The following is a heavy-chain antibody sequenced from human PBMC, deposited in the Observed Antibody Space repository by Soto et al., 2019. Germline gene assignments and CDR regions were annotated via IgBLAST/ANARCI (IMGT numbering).Heavy chain of an antibody. CDR1: GYTFTSYG. CDR3: ARDLPYSSGWYRWFDP. CDR2: ISAYNGNT. D-gene: IGHD6-19*01. J-gene: IGHJ5*02. Sequence: EASVKVSCKASGYTFTSYGISWVRQAPGQGLEWMGWISAYNGNTNYAQKLQGRVTMTTDTSTSTAYMELRSLRSDDTAAYYCARDLPYSSGWYRWFDPWGQGTLVTVS. V-gene: IGHV1-18*01.